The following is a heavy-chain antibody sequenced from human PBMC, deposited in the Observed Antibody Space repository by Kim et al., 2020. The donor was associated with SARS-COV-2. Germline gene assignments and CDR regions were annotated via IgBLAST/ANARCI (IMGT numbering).Heavy chain of an antibody. CDR3: ARGRYGSSWYRDNWFDP. Sequence: KFQGRVTITADESTSTAYMEVSSLRSEDTAVYYCARGRYGSSWYRDNWFDPWGQGTLVTVSS. J-gene: IGHJ5*02. V-gene: IGHV1-69*01. D-gene: IGHD6-13*01.